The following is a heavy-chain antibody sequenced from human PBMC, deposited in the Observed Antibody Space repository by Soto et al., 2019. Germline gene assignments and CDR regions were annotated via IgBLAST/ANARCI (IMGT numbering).Heavy chain of an antibody. CDR2: VLPFLDIT. D-gene: IGHD6-13*01. CDR3: ARDRDNSNWPNFDS. V-gene: IGHV1-69*02. J-gene: IGHJ4*02. CDR1: GDTFSIYT. Sequence: QVQLVQSGSEVKKPGSSVRVSCKTSGDTFSIYTISWVRQAPGQGLEWMGRVLPFLDITSYSQRFQGRATITADRSTTTAYMELTSLRSEDTAVYYCARDRDNSNWPNFDSWGQGTLVTVSS.